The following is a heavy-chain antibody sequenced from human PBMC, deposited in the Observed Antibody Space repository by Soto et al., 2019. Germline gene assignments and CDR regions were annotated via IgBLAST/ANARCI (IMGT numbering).Heavy chain of an antibody. J-gene: IGHJ4*02. D-gene: IGHD6-19*01. CDR3: ASRYLEYCFSSGCPAPYDY. CDR1: GFIFSSLW. V-gene: IGHV3-7*05. CDR2: INQDGSEK. Sequence: GSLRLSCAASGFIFSSLWISWVRQAPGKGLEWVANINQDGSEKNYVDSVKGRFTTSRDNAKNSLHLQMNSLRAEDTAVYYCASRYLEYCFSSGCPAPYDYWGQGALVTVSS.